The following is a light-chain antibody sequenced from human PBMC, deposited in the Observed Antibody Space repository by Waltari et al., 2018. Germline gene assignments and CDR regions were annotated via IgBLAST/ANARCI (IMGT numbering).Light chain of an antibody. CDR2: LEGNGPY. Sequence: QLVLTQSPSASASLGASVKLTCTLSSGHSSYAIAWLQQHPEKGPRFLMKLEGNGPYTKGDGIPDRFSGSSSGPGRSPTTSGLQSEDEADYSCHPWGLGIWVFGGGTKVPVL. CDR3: HPWGLGIWV. J-gene: IGLJ3*02. CDR1: SGHSSYA. V-gene: IGLV4-69*01.